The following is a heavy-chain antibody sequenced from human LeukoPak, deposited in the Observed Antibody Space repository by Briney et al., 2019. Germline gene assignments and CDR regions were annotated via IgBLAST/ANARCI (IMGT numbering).Heavy chain of an antibody. Sequence: SETLSLTCTVSGGSISSGSYYWSWIRQPAGKGLEWIGRIYTSGSTNYNPSLKSRVTISVDTSKNQFSLKLSSVTAADTAVYYCASDYYDSSGFWWFDPWGQGTLVTVSS. CDR3: ASDYYDSSGFWWFDP. D-gene: IGHD3-22*01. CDR2: IYTSGST. J-gene: IGHJ5*02. V-gene: IGHV4-61*02. CDR1: GGSISSGSYY.